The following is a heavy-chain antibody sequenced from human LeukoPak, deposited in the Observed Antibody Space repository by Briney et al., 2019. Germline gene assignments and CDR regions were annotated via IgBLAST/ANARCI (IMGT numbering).Heavy chain of an antibody. Sequence: GASVKVSRKASGYTFTSYGISWVRQAPGQGLEGMGWISAYNGRTNYAQKLQGRVTRTTDTSTSTAYMELRSLRSDDTAVYYCARDRGAYDYGAYSPFDPWGQGTLVTVSS. V-gene: IGHV1-18*01. CDR2: ISAYNGRT. CDR3: ARDRGAYDYGAYSPFDP. CDR1: GYTFTSYG. D-gene: IGHD4-17*01. J-gene: IGHJ5*02.